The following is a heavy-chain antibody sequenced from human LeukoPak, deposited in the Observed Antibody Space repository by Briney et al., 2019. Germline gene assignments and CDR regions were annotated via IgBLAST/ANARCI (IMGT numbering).Heavy chain of an antibody. CDR1: GSTFSTDW. J-gene: IGHJ4*02. Sequence: GGSLRLSCTASGSTFSTDWMHWVRQGPGKGLVWVSRINSDGSITSYADSVKGRFTISRDNAKNTVYLQMNSLRAEDTAVYYCASSAGGSLNYRGQGTLVTVSS. CDR2: INSDGSIT. V-gene: IGHV3-74*01. CDR3: ASSAGGSLNY. D-gene: IGHD2-15*01.